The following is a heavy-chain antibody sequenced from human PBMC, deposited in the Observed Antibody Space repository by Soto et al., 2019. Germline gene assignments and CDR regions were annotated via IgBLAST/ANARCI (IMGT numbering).Heavy chain of an antibody. CDR1: GVSISSYY. D-gene: IGHD3-22*01. CDR2: IYTSGST. V-gene: IGHV4-4*07. J-gene: IGHJ3*02. Sequence: QVQLHEAGPGLVKPSETLSLTCTVSGVSISSYYWSWIRQPPGKGLERIGRIYTSGSTNYNPSLTSRVTMSVATSKNQFSLKLSAGTAADTAVYYCAREDGGYYDSSGYYLLAFDIWGQGTMVTVSS. CDR3: AREDGGYYDSSGYYLLAFDI.